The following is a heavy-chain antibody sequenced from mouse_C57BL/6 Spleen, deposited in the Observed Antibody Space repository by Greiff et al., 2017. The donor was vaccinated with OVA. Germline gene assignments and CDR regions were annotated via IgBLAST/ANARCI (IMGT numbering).Heavy chain of an antibody. Sequence: VQLQQSGPELVKPGASVKISCKASGYAFSSSWMNWVKQRPGKGLEWIGRIYPGDGDTNYNGKFKGKVTLTADKSSSTAYMQLSSLTSEDSAVYFCASHYYGSSYWYFDVWGTGTTVTVSS. CDR3: ASHYYGSSYWYFDV. V-gene: IGHV1-82*01. J-gene: IGHJ1*03. D-gene: IGHD1-1*01. CDR1: GYAFSSSW. CDR2: IYPGDGDT.